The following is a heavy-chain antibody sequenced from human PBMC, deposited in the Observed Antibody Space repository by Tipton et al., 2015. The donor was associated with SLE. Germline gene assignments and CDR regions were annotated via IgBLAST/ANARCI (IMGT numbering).Heavy chain of an antibody. D-gene: IGHD6-13*01. CDR3: AREGSSWYYFDY. CDR2: IWYDGSNT. Sequence: RSLRLSCAASGFSFSSYGMHWVRQAPGKGLEWVAVIWYDGSNTFYADSVKGRFTISGDNSENTLSLQMDSLRAEDTAVYYCAREGSSWYYFDYWGQGTLVTVSS. CDR1: GFSFSSYG. J-gene: IGHJ4*02. V-gene: IGHV3-33*08.